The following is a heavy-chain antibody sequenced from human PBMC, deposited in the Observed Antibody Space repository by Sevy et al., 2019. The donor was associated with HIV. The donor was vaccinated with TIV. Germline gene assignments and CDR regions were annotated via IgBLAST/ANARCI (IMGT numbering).Heavy chain of an antibody. CDR1: GYTLTNYY. Sequence: ASVKVSCKASGYTLTNYYIHWVRQAPGQGLEWMGIIIPTGGNTNYAQKFQDRVTMTRDTSTSTFYMQLSSLRSDDTAVYFSARDRDSSGYYTAFDIWGQGTMVTVSS. D-gene: IGHD3-22*01. CDR2: IIPTGGNT. CDR3: ARDRDSSGYYTAFDI. J-gene: IGHJ3*02. V-gene: IGHV1-46*01.